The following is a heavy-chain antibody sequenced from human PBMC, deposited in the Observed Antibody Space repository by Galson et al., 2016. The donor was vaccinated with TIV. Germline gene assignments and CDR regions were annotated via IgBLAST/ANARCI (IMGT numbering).Heavy chain of an antibody. V-gene: IGHV1-69*13. CDR3: TNERNTALDTYHYYYGMDV. D-gene: IGHD5-18*01. J-gene: IGHJ6*02. Sequence: SVKVSCKASGDTFTSYPFNWVRQAPGQGLEWMGGIIPLFGTANYAQKFQGRVTVTADESTSTVYLDLSSLRSEDTAVYYCTNERNTALDTYHYYYGMDVWGQGTTVTASS. CDR2: IIPLFGTA. CDR1: GDTFTSYP.